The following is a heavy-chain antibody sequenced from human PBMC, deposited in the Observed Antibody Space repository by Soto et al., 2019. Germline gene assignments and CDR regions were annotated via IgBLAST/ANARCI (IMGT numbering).Heavy chain of an antibody. CDR3: AEDARGYVTTNFRY. Sequence: GGSLRLSCAASGFAFSSYAMNWVRQAPGKGLEWVSGISGGGGSTYYADSVKGRFTISRDNSKNTLYLQMNSLRAEDTAIYYCAEDARGYVTTNFRYWGQGTLVTVSS. D-gene: IGHD4-17*01. CDR2: ISGGGGST. CDR1: GFAFSSYA. J-gene: IGHJ4*02. V-gene: IGHV3-23*01.